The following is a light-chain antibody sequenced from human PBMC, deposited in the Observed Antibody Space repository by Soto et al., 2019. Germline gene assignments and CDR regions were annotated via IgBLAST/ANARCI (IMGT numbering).Light chain of an antibody. CDR1: QSVTSSF. CDR2: GAS. J-gene: IGKJ1*01. CDR3: QKYNNWPT. Sequence: EVVLTQSPGSLSLSPGERATLSCRASQSVTSSFLAWYQQKPGQAPRLVIYGASIRPAGIPDRFSGSGSGTDFNLTINRLEPEDIGVYYCQKYNNWPTLGQGTKVDIK. V-gene: IGKV3-20*01.